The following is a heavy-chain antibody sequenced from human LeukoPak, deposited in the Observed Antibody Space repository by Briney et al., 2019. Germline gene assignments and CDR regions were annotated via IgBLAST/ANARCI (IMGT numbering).Heavy chain of an antibody. Sequence: ASVKVSCKVSGYTFTSFGTSWVRHAPGQGLEWMGWISAYNGNTNYAQKLQGRVTMTTDTSTSTAYMELRSLRSDDTAVYYCARDDYDSSGYYYPYYFDYWGQGTLVTVSS. V-gene: IGHV1-18*01. CDR1: GYTFTSFG. CDR3: ARDDYDSSGYYYPYYFDY. CDR2: ISAYNGNT. J-gene: IGHJ4*02. D-gene: IGHD3-22*01.